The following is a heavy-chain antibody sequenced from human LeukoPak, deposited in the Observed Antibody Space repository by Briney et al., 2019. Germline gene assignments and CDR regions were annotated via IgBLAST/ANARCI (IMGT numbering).Heavy chain of an antibody. Sequence: AASVKVSCKASGGTFSSYAISWVRQAPGQGLEWMGGIIPIFGTANYAQKFQGRVTITADESTSTAYMELSSLRSENTAVYYCARELGTSYGYFDYWGQGTLVTVSS. CDR3: ARELGTSYGYFDY. J-gene: IGHJ4*02. D-gene: IGHD5-18*01. CDR2: IIPIFGTA. CDR1: GGTFSSYA. V-gene: IGHV1-69*13.